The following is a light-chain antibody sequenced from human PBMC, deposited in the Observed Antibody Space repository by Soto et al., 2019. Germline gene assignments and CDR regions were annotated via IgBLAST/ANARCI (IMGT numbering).Light chain of an antibody. CDR3: QQYGSSPTT. J-gene: IGKJ1*01. CDR2: DAS. V-gene: IGKV3-11*01. CDR1: QSVSSY. Sequence: DIVLTQSPATLYLSPGERAPLSCRASQSVSSYLAWYQKKPGQAPRLISDDASNRATGIPARVSGSGSGTDFTRTISSLQSEDFAVYYCQQYGSSPTTFGQGTKVDIK.